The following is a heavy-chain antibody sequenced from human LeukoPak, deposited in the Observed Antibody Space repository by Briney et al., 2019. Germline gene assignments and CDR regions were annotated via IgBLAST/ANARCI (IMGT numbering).Heavy chain of an antibody. CDR1: GFTFSSYG. V-gene: IGHV3-30*03. Sequence: GRSLRLSCAASGFTFSSYGMHWVRQAPGKGLEWVAVISYDGSNKYYADSVKGRFTISRDNSKNTLYLQMNSLRAEDTAVYYCARVGATWYYMDVWGKGTTVTVSS. CDR3: ARVGATWYYMDV. D-gene: IGHD1-26*01. CDR2: ISYDGSNK. J-gene: IGHJ6*03.